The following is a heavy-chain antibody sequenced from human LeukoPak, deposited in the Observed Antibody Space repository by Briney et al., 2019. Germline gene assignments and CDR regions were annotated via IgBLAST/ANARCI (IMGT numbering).Heavy chain of an antibody. Sequence: GGSLRLSCAAPGSTFSSYSMNWVRQAPGKGLEWVSGISGGGGSTYYADSVKGRFTISRDNSKNTLYLQMDSLRAEDTALYYCAKGSGINHYHWIDPWGQGTLVTVSS. CDR1: GSTFSSYS. D-gene: IGHD1-14*01. J-gene: IGHJ5*02. CDR3: AKGSGINHYHWIDP. CDR2: ISGGGGST. V-gene: IGHV3-23*01.